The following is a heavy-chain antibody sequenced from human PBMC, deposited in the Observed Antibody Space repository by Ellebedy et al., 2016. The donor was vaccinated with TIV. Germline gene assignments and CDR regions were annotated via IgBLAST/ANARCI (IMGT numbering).Heavy chain of an antibody. CDR2: IKQDGSQK. Sequence: GESLKISCAASGFIFSTYWMSWVRQAPGKGLEWVANIKQDGSQKYYVDSVKGRFTISRDNAKNSLYLQMNSLRAEDTAVKYCARGYSGSFDYWGQGTLVTVSS. V-gene: IGHV3-7*03. D-gene: IGHD5-12*01. J-gene: IGHJ4*02. CDR3: ARGYSGSFDY. CDR1: GFIFSTYW.